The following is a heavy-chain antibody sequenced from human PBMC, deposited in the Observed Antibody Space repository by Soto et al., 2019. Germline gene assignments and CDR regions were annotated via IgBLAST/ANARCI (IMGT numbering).Heavy chain of an antibody. Sequence: GGSLRLSCAASGFTLSSYAMHWVRQAPGKGLEWVAVISYDGSNKYYADYVKGRFTISRDNSKNTLYLQMNSLRAEDTAVYYCARPKEAIVVVVAAYGMDVWGQGTTVTVSS. CDR2: ISYDGSNK. J-gene: IGHJ6*02. CDR1: GFTLSSYA. V-gene: IGHV3-30-3*01. D-gene: IGHD2-15*01. CDR3: ARPKEAIVVVVAAYGMDV.